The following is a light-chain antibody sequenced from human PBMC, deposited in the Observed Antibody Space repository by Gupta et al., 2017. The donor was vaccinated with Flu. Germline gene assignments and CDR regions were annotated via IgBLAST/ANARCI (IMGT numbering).Light chain of an antibody. V-gene: IGKV1-33*01. J-gene: IGKJ4*01. Sequence: DIQMTQSPSSLSASVGDRVTITCRASQDISNFLNWYQQKPGRAPKLLIYHASNLETGVPSRFSGSGSGTDFTFTISSLQTEDFATYYGQQYDNFLPLTFGGGTKVEI. CDR2: HAS. CDR3: QQYDNFLPLT. CDR1: QDISNF.